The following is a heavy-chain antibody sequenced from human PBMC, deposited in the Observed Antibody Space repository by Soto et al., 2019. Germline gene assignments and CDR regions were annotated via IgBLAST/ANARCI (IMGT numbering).Heavy chain of an antibody. J-gene: IGHJ6*02. V-gene: IGHV3-21*04. CDR1: GFTFASYH. Sequence: SXGALRLSCASSGFTFASYHMLWVRQAPGKGLGWVASISHHSDYIYHADSVKGRFTVSRDNAKNSLFLEMTILRDEDTAVYYCARGGSAERQTDGDSYHYYPMDVWGQGTTVTVSS. CDR3: ARGGSAERQTDGDSYHYYPMDV. CDR2: ISHHSDYI. D-gene: IGHD3-22*01.